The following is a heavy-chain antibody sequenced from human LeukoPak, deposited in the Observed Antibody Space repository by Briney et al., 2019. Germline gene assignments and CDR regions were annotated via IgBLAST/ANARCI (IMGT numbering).Heavy chain of an antibody. Sequence: GASVKVSCKASGYTFTSYDINWVRQATGQGLEWMGWMNPQSGYTGYAQKFQGRVTMTRDTSISTAYMELGSLGSEDTAMYYCARVIGSIDYWGQGTLVTVSS. D-gene: IGHD1-26*01. J-gene: IGHJ4*02. CDR3: ARVIGSIDY. CDR1: GYTFTSYD. CDR2: MNPQSGYT. V-gene: IGHV1-8*01.